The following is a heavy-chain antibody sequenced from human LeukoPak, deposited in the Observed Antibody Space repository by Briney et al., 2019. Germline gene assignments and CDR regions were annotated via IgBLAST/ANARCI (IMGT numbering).Heavy chain of an antibody. CDR3: ALAWGQLVNF. Sequence: SETLSLTCTVSGGSISSSSYYWGWLRQPPGKGLEWIGSIYYSGSTYYNPSLKSRVTISVDTSKNQFSLKLSSVTAADTAVYYCALAWGQLVNFWGQGALVTVSS. J-gene: IGHJ4*02. CDR2: IYYSGST. CDR1: GGSISSSSYY. D-gene: IGHD6-6*01. V-gene: IGHV4-39*01.